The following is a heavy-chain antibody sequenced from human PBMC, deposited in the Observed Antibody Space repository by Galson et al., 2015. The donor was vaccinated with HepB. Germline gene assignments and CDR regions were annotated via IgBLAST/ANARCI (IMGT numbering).Heavy chain of an antibody. Sequence: SLRLSCAASGFTFSSYSMNWVRQAPGKGLEWVSYISSSSTTIYYADSVKGRFTISRDNAKNSLYLQMNSLRDEDTAVHYCARDWLGQKWLRSRDAFDFWGQGTMVTVSS. CDR1: GFTFSSYS. J-gene: IGHJ3*01. V-gene: IGHV3-48*02. CDR3: ARDWLGQKWLRSRDAFDF. CDR2: ISSSSTTI. D-gene: IGHD5-12*01.